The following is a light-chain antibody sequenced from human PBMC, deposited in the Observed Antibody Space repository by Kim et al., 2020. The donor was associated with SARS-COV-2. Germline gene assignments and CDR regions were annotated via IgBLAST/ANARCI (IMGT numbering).Light chain of an antibody. Sequence: WSPGKAAPPCCRASKSVSSNLAWYQQKPGQAPRLLIYDASNTATGIPARFSGSGSGTDFALTISSLEPEDIAVYFCQQRRDWPITFGQGTRLEIK. CDR1: KSVSSN. CDR3: QQRRDWPIT. CDR2: DAS. V-gene: IGKV3-11*01. J-gene: IGKJ5*01.